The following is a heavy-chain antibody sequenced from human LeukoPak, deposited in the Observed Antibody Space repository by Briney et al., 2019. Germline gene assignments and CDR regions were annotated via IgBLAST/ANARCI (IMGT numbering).Heavy chain of an antibody. CDR3: ASRRPDLDFDY. CDR1: GGSISSGNYY. Sequence: PSQTLSLPCTVSGGSISSGNYYWSWIRQPAGKGLEWIGRIYTSGSTNYNPSLKSRVTMSVDTSKNQFSLKLSSVTAADTAVYYCASRRPDLDFDYWGQGTLVTVSS. J-gene: IGHJ4*02. CDR2: IYTSGST. D-gene: IGHD1-14*01. V-gene: IGHV4-61*02.